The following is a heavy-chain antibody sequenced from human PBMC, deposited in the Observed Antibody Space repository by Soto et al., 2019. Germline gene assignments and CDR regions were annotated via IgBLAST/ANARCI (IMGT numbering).Heavy chain of an antibody. CDR2: ISYDGSNK. CDR1: GFTVSSYG. J-gene: IGHJ6*02. D-gene: IGHD2-2*01. CDR3: AKRYCSSTSCYSEYYYYGMDV. Sequence: GGSLRLSCAASGFTVSSYGMHWVRQAPGKGLEWVAVISYDGSNKYYADSVKGRFTISRDNSKNTLYLQMNSLRAEDTAVYYCAKRYCSSTSCYSEYYYYGMDVWGQGTTVTVSS. V-gene: IGHV3-30*18.